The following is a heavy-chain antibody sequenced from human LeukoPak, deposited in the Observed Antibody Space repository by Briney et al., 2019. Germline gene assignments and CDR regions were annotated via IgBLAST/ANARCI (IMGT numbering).Heavy chain of an antibody. CDR2: IYYSGST. CDR3: ARRCSSWFCYYYMDV. J-gene: IGHJ6*03. CDR1: GGSISSSSYY. D-gene: IGHD6-13*01. Sequence: PSETLSLTCTVSGGSISSSSYYWGWIRQPPGKGLEWIGSIYYSGSTNYNPSLKSRVTISVDTSKNQFSLILSSVTAADTAVYYCARRCSSWFCYYYMDVWGKGTTVTISS. V-gene: IGHV4-39*07.